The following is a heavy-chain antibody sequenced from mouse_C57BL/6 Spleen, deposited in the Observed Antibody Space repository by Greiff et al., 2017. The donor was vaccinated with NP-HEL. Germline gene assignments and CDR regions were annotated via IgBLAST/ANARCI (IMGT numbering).Heavy chain of an antibody. CDR2: ISYSGST. V-gene: IGHV3-1*01. CDR1: GYSITSGYD. CDR3: ARGGGRGGFAY. J-gene: IGHJ3*01. Sequence: DVQLQESGPGMVKPSQSLSLTCTVTGYSITSGYDWHWIRHFPGNKLEWMGYISYSGSTNYNPSLKSRISITHDTSKNHFFLKLNSVTTEDTATYYCARGGGRGGFAYWGQGTLVTVSA.